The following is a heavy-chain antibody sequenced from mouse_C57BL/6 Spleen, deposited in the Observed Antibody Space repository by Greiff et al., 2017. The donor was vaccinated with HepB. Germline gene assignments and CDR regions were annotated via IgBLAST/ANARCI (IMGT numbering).Heavy chain of an antibody. V-gene: IGHV5-4*03. CDR3: ARAGDGYYYYFDY. CDR2: ISDGGSYT. CDR1: GFTFSSYA. J-gene: IGHJ2*01. Sequence: EVKLVESGGGLVKPGGSLKLSCAASGFTFSSYAMSWVRQTPEKRLEWVATISDGGSYTYYPDNVKGRFTISRDNAKNNLYLQMSHLKSEDTAMYYCARAGDGYYYYFDYWGQGTTLTVSS. D-gene: IGHD2-3*01.